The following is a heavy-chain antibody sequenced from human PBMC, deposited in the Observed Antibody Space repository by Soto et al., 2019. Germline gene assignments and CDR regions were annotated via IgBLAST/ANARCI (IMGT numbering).Heavy chain of an antibody. J-gene: IGHJ4*02. CDR3: ANDALVVPY. CDR1: GFTFSSYG. D-gene: IGHD3-22*01. CDR2: ISYDGSNK. Sequence: GGSLRLSCAASGFTFSSYGMHWVRQAPGKGLEWVAVISYDGSNKYYADSVKGRFTISRDNSKNTLYLQMNSLRAEDTAVYYCANDALVVPYWGQGTLVTVSS. V-gene: IGHV3-30*18.